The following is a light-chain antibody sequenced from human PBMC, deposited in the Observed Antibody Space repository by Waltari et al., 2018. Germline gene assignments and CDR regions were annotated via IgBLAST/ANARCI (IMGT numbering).Light chain of an antibody. J-gene: IGLJ2*01. CDR1: SSNIGTGYD. Sequence: QSVLTQPPSVSGAPGQRVTIFCTGSSSNIGTGYDVHWYQQFPGTAPKLLIYGNSNRPSGVPDRFSGSKSGTSASLAITGLQAEDEADYYCQSYDSSLSGSVFGGGTKLTIL. CDR2: GNS. CDR3: QSYDSSLSGSV. V-gene: IGLV1-40*01.